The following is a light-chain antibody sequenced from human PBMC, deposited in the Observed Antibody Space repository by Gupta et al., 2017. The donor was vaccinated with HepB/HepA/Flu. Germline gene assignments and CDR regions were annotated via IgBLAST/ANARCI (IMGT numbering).Light chain of an antibody. CDR3: QRYDEHPYT. Sequence: DVRMTQSPSALSASIGDRITITCRASQDVRNYVAWFQQIPGRAPTSLIYSSSTLYSGVASKFTGSGSGTDFTLTIDNLHPEDFAFYYCQRYDEHPYTFGQGTRLEIK. V-gene: IGKV1-16*02. CDR1: QDVRNY. CDR2: SSS. J-gene: IGKJ2*01.